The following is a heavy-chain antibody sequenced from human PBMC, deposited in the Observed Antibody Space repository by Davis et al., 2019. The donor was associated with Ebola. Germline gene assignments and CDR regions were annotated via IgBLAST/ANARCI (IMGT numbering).Heavy chain of an antibody. CDR1: GFTFSTYS. CDR2: ISSDSDYI. J-gene: IGHJ4*02. V-gene: IGHV3-21*01. D-gene: IGHD2/OR15-2a*01. Sequence: PGGSLRLSCAASGFTFSTYSMSWVRQAPGKGLEWVSSISSDSDYIYYADSAKGRFTISRDNAKNSLYLQMNSLRDEDTAVYYCARDPENIDYWGQGTLVTVSS. CDR3: ARDPENIDY.